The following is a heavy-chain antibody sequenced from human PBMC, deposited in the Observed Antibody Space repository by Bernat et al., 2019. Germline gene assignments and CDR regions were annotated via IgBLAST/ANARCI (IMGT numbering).Heavy chain of an antibody. CDR2: ISSSSSYT. D-gene: IGHD3-3*01. CDR3: ARVFGTGYFDY. V-gene: IGHV3-11*06. Sequence: QVQLVESGGGLVKPGGSLRLSCVASGFTFSDYYMSWIRQAPGKGLEWVSYISSSSSYTNYADSVKGRFTISRDNAKNSLYLQMNSLRAEDTAVYYCARVFGTGYFDYWGQGTLVTVSS. CDR1: GFTFSDYY. J-gene: IGHJ4*02.